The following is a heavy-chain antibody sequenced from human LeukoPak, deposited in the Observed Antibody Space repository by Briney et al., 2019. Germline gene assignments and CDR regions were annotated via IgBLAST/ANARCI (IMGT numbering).Heavy chain of an antibody. CDR2: IYHSGST. CDR3: ARGSGYYDFWSGYYSEPSQPYYFDY. V-gene: IGHV4-30-2*01. D-gene: IGHD3-3*01. Sequence: SQTLSLTCAVSGGSISSGGYSWSWIRQPPGKGLEWIGYIYHSGSTYYNPSLKSRVTISVDRSKNQFSLKLSSVTAADTAVYYCARGSGYYDFWSGYYSEPSQPYYFDYWGQGTLVTVSS. J-gene: IGHJ4*02. CDR1: GGSISSGGYS.